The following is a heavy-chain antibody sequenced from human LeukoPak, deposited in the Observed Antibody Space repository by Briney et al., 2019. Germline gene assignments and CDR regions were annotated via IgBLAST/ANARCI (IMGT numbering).Heavy chain of an antibody. CDR2: IKRDGSET. V-gene: IGHV3-7*01. D-gene: IGHD3-10*01. CDR1: GFTFSSYW. J-gene: IGHJ4*02. Sequence: HPGGSLRLSCAASGFTFSSYWMSWVRQTPGKGLEWVANIKRDGSETYYVDAVEGRFTTSRDNAKNSLYLQMNSLRAEDTAVYYCARDSGDRTVDYWGQGTLVTVSS. CDR3: ARDSGDRTVDY.